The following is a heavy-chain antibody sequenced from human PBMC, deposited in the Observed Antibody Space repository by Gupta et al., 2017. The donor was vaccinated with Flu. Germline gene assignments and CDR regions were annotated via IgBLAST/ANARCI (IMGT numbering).Heavy chain of an antibody. V-gene: IGHV3-11*01. D-gene: IGHD2-2*02. CDR2: ISSSGSTI. Sequence: RDARGSGLAWVSYISSSGSTIYYADSVKGRFTISRDNAKNSLYLQMNSLRAEDTAVYYCARSCSSTSCYTTDYYYYYGMDVWGQGTTVTVS. J-gene: IGHJ6*02. CDR3: ARSCSSTSCYTTDYYYYYGMDV.